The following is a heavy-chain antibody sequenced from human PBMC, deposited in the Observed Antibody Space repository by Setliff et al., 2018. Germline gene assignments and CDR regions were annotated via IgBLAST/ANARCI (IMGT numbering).Heavy chain of an antibody. Sequence: ASVKVSCKASGYTFTTYGIIWVRQAPGQGLEWMGWTSAYNDNTNYAQRLQGRVTMTTDTSTNTAYMELRGLSSDDTAVYYCARAPSSIGVGGSLLHWGQGTLVTVSS. D-gene: IGHD6-19*01. V-gene: IGHV1-18*01. CDR2: TSAYNDNT. CDR3: ARAPSSIGVGGSLLH. J-gene: IGHJ4*02. CDR1: GYTFTTYG.